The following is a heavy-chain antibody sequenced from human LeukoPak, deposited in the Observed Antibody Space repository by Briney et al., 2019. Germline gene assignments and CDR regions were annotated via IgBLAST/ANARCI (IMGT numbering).Heavy chain of an antibody. Sequence: GGSLRLSCAASGFTFDNYRMNWVRQAPGKGLEWVSTVNADGGNTYYADSVKGRFTISRDNSKNTLILQMNSLRVEDTALYYCTKHVKYGGTWDYFDAWGQGTLVTVSS. CDR2: VNADGGNT. V-gene: IGHV3-23*01. J-gene: IGHJ4*02. CDR1: GFTFDNYR. D-gene: IGHD2-8*01. CDR3: TKHVKYGGTWDYFDA.